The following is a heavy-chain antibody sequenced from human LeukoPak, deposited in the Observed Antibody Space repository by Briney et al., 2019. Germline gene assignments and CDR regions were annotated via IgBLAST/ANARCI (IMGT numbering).Heavy chain of an antibody. D-gene: IGHD6-19*01. V-gene: IGHV3-7*01. Sequence: PGGSLRLSCAASGFTFSTYSMNWVRQAPGKGLEWVANIKQDGTEKYYVDSVMGRFTISRDNAKNSLYLQMNSLRAEDTALYYCAKDGSGRIRGDYYYYMNVWGKGTTVTVSS. J-gene: IGHJ6*03. CDR2: IKQDGTEK. CDR3: AKDGSGRIRGDYYYYMNV. CDR1: GFTFSTYS.